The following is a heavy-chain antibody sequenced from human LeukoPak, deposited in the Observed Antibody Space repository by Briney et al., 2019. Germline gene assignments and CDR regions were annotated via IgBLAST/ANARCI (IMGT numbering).Heavy chain of an antibody. CDR3: AKDRPNYYGTNGDYYRRDGDY. V-gene: IGHV3-23*01. J-gene: IGHJ4*02. Sequence: PGGSLRLSCVAPEFTFDNFAMSWVRQAPGRGLEWVSSISSRSEVTYYAGSVKGRFTISRDNSKNTVFLQMNSLRVEDTAVYYCAKDRPNYYGTNGDYYRRDGDYWGQGTLVTVSS. D-gene: IGHD3-22*01. CDR1: EFTFDNFA. CDR2: ISSRSEVT.